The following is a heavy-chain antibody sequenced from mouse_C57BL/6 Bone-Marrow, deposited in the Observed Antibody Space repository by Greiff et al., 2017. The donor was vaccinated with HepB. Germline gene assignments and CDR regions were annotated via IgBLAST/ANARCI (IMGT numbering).Heavy chain of an antibody. CDR1: GYTFTSYV. D-gene: IGHD1-1*01. CDR3: GKRDYGSSPR. J-gene: IGHJ2*01. Sequence: VQLQQSGPELVKPGASVKMSCKASGYTFTSYVMHWVKQKPGQGLEWIGYIYPYNDGNQYNEKFKGKATLTSDKSSSTAYMELSSLTSEDSAVYYCGKRDYGSSPRGGQGTTLTVSS. CDR2: IYPYNDGN. V-gene: IGHV1-14*01.